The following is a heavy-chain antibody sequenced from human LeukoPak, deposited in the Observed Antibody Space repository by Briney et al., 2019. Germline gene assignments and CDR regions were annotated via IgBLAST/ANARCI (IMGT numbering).Heavy chain of an antibody. D-gene: IGHD3-10*01. CDR1: GYNFTGYY. CDR2: INPNSGGT. V-gene: IGHV1-2*02. CDR3: ARGIYYYDF. Sequence: ASAKVSCKASGYNFTGYYMHWVRQAPGQGLEWMGWINPNSGGTKYAQKFQGRVTMTRDTSISTAYMELNRLTSDDTAVYYCARGIYYYDFWGQGTMVTVSS. J-gene: IGHJ3*01.